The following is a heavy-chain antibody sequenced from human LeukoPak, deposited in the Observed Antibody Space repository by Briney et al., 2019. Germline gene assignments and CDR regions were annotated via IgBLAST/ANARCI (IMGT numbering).Heavy chain of an antibody. CDR2: IRYDGSNK. CDR3: VSELYDSWDY. Sequence: PGGSLRLSCAASGFTFSSYGMHWVRQAPGKGLEWVAFIRYDGSNKYYADSVKGRFTISRDNSKNTLYLQMNSLRAEDTAVYYCVSELYDSWDYWGQGTLVTVSS. D-gene: IGHD3-22*01. CDR1: GFTFSSYG. V-gene: IGHV3-30*02. J-gene: IGHJ4*02.